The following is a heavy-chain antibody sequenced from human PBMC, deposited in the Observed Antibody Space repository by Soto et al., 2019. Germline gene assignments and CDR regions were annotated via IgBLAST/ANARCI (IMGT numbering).Heavy chain of an antibody. CDR2: ISAYNGNT. Sequence: SVKVSCKASGYTFTSYGISWVRQSPVQGLELMGWISAYNGNTNYAQKLQGRVTMTTDTSTSTAYMELRSLRSDDTAVYYCARDGYYDFWSGYYGWFEPWGQRTLVSVSS. D-gene: IGHD3-3*01. J-gene: IGHJ5*02. CDR3: ARDGYYDFWSGYYGWFEP. CDR1: GYTFTSYG. V-gene: IGHV1-18*01.